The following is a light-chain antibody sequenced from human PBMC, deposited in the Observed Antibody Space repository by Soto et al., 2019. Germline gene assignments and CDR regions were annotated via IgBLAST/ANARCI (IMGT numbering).Light chain of an antibody. V-gene: IGLV2-11*01. Sequence: QSALTQPASVSGSPGQSITISCTGTSNDVGGYNYVSWFQQHPGKAPKLLIFEVSKRPSGVPDRFSGSKSGNTASLTISGLQAEDEADYYCCSYAGSYTFGVVFGGGTKLTVL. CDR1: SNDVGGYNY. CDR2: EVS. CDR3: CSYAGSYTFGVV. J-gene: IGLJ2*01.